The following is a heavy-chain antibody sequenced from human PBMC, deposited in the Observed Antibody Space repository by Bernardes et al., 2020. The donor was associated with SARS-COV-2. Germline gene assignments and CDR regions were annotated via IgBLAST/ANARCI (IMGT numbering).Heavy chain of an antibody. CDR3: ARDGQRGDFWSGYYSDYYYGMDV. D-gene: IGHD3-3*01. CDR2: ISAYNGNT. J-gene: IGHJ6*02. CDR1: GYTFTSYG. Sequence: AGVKVSCKASGYTFTSYGISWVRQAPGQGLEWMGWISAYNGNTNYAQKLQGRVTMTTDTSTSTAYMELRSLRSDDTAVYYCARDGQRGDFWSGYYSDYYYGMDVWGQGTTVTVSS. V-gene: IGHV1-18*01.